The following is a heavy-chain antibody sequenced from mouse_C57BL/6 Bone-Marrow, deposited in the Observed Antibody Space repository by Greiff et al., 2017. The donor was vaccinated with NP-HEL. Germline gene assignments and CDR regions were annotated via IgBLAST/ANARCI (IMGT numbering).Heavy chain of an antibody. CDR1: GYTFTSYW. D-gene: IGHD1-1*01. J-gene: IGHJ1*03. CDR2: IYPGSGST. V-gene: IGHV1-55*01. CDR3: ARGGYYGSSCGWYFDV. Sequence: QVQLQQPGAELVKPGASVKMSCKASGYTFTSYWITWVKQRPGQGLEWIGDIYPGSGSTNYNEKFKSKATLTVDTSSSTAYMQLSSLTSEDSAVYYGARGGYYGSSCGWYFDVWGTGTTVTVSS.